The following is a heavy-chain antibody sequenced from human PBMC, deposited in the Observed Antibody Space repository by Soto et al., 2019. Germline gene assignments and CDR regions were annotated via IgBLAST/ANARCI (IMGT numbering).Heavy chain of an antibody. CDR2: ISGSGGST. V-gene: IGHV3-23*01. J-gene: IGHJ6*02. CDR1: GFTFSTYS. Sequence: GGSLKLSCAASGFTFSTYSMSSVRPAPGKGLEWVSGISGSGGSTDYADSVKGRFTISRENFKKTLYLQMNSLRVEDTAIYYCAKHPRVTYYYGLDVWGQGTTVTAP. D-gene: IGHD4-4*01. CDR3: AKHPRVTYYYGLDV.